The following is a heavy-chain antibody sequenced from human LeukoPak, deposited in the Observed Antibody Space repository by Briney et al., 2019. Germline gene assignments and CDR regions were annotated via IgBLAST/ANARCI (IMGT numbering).Heavy chain of an antibody. CDR1: GGSISSYY. CDR2: IYYSGST. J-gene: IGHJ4*02. D-gene: IGHD3-22*01. V-gene: IGHV4-59*01. Sequence: SETLSLTCTVSGGSISSYYWSWIRQPPGKGLEWIGYIYYSGSTNYNPSLKSRVTISVDTSKNQFSLKLSSVTAADTAVYYCARGRMPDYYDSSGYQRRFDYWGQGTLVTVSS. CDR3: ARGRMPDYYDSSGYQRRFDY.